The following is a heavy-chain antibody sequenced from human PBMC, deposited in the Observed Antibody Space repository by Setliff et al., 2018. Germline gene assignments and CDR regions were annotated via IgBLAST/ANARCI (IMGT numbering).Heavy chain of an antibody. CDR3: AKDGPCGGDCHLPFFYYYMDV. CDR2: VSGAGDSI. J-gene: IGHJ6*03. D-gene: IGHD2-21*01. CDR1: GFTFDRET. Sequence: PGGSLRLSCAASGFTFDRETMTWVRQAPGKGLEWVSAVSGAGDSIYYANSVSGRFTISRDNSKNTLYLQMSSLRVEDTAVYYCAKDGPCGGDCHLPFFYYYMDVWGKGTTVTVSS. V-gene: IGHV3-23*01.